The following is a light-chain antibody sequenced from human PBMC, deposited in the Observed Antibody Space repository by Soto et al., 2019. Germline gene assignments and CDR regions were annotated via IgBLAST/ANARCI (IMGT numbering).Light chain of an antibody. CDR2: AAS. Sequence: DIQMTQSPSSLSASVGDRVTITCRASQGISNYLAWYQQKPGKVPKLLIYAASTLQSGVPSRFSGSGSGTDFTLTIGSLQPEDVATYYCQQSYSTPSITFGQGTRLEIK. CDR1: QGISNY. J-gene: IGKJ5*01. CDR3: QQSYSTPSIT. V-gene: IGKV1-27*01.